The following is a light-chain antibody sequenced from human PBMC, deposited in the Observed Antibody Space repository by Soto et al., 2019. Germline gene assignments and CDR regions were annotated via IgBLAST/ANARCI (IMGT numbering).Light chain of an antibody. CDR2: EVS. Sequence: QSALTQPASVSGSPGQSITIPCTGTRTDVGGYNFVSWYQQHPGKAPKLIIYEVSNRPSGVSNRFSGSKSDNTASLTISGLQAEYEAYYYCCSYVSSKTYVFGTGTKFTVL. V-gene: IGLV2-14*01. CDR1: RTDVGGYNF. CDR3: CSYVSSKTYV. J-gene: IGLJ1*01.